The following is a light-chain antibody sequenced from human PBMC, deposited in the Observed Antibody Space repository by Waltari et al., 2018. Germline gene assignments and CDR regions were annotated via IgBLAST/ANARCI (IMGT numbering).Light chain of an antibody. Sequence: DIQMTQSPSSLSASVGDRVTITCTASQSIRSYLNWYQQKPGKAPKLLIYAASSLQSGVPSRFSGSGSRTDFTLTISSLQPEDFATYYCQQSYSTPRTFGQGTKVEIK. CDR1: QSIRSY. V-gene: IGKV1-39*01. CDR2: AAS. J-gene: IGKJ1*01. CDR3: QQSYSTPRT.